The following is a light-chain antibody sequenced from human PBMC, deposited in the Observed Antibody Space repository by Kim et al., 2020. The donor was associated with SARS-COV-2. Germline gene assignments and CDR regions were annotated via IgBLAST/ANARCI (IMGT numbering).Light chain of an antibody. Sequence: QRVTISCTGTFSNIRASYDVHWYQQVPGAAPKLLIYGHTNRPSGVPDRFSGSKSDTSASLAITGLQPEDEADYYCQSYDSSLNNYVFGAGTKVTVL. V-gene: IGLV1-40*01. CDR2: GHT. CDR1: FSNIRASYD. J-gene: IGLJ1*01. CDR3: QSYDSSLNNYV.